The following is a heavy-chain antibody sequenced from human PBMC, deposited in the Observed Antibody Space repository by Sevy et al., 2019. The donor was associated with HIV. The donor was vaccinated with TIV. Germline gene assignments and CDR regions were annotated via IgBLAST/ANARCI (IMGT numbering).Heavy chain of an antibody. V-gene: IGHV3-49*03. CDR1: GFTFGDYA. Sequence: GGCLRLSCTASGFTFGDYAMSWFRQAPGKGLEWIGFIRSKAYGGTTEYAASVKGRFTISRDDSKSIAYLQMNSLKTEDTDVYYCPRDLAAAGNIDYWGQGTLVTVS. CDR3: PRDLAAAGNIDY. CDR2: IRSKAYGGTT. D-gene: IGHD6-13*01. J-gene: IGHJ4*02.